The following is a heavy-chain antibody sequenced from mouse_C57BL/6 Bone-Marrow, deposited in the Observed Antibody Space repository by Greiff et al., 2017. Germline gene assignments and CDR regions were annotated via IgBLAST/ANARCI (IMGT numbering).Heavy chain of an antibody. J-gene: IGHJ1*03. D-gene: IGHD2-5*01. CDR2: IDPSDSYT. V-gene: IGHV1-50*01. CDR1: GYTFTSYW. Sequence: QVQLQQSGAELVKPGASVKLSCKASGYTFTSYWMQWVKQRPGQGLEWIGEIDPSDSYTNHNQKFKGKATLTVDTSSSTAYMQISSLTSEDSAVYYCARGTFSNYWYFDVWGTGTTVTVSS. CDR3: ARGTFSNYWYFDV.